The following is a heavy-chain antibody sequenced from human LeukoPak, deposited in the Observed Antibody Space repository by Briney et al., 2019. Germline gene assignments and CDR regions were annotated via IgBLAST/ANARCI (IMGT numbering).Heavy chain of an antibody. D-gene: IGHD2/OR15-2a*01. Sequence: GGSLRLSCVASGFTFDDYAMHLGRQAPGKGLGRVSLINADCGSTYCADSVKGRFSISRDKSKNSLYLQMHRLRTEDSALYDCATWAFYHGMDVWGQGTMVIVSS. J-gene: IGHJ6*02. CDR3: ATWAFYHGMDV. V-gene: IGHV3-43*02. CDR1: GFTFDDYA. CDR2: INADCGST.